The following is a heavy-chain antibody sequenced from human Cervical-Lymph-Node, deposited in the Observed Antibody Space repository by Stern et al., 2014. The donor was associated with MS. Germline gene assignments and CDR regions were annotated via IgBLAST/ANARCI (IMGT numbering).Heavy chain of an antibody. CDR1: GFTFSSYA. D-gene: IGHD6-19*01. J-gene: IGHJ4*02. CDR3: AKVYGSGPFDY. Sequence: EVQLVESGGTLVQPGGSLRLSCAASGFTFSSYAMSWVRQAPGTGLEWVSVMSGSDGSTFYADSVKGRFTISRDNSKNTLFLQMNSLRAEDTAVYYCAKVYGSGPFDYWGQGTLVTVSA. V-gene: IGHV3-23*04. CDR2: MSGSDGST.